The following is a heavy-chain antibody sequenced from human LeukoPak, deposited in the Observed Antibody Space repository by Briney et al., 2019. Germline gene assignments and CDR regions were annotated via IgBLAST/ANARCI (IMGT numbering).Heavy chain of an antibody. D-gene: IGHD1-26*01. CDR3: ARQFLVGSTFHAFDL. CDR1: VVSMNGYY. CDR2: VDSSGNT. J-gene: IGHJ3*01. Sequence: SETLSLTCSVSVVSMNGYYWSWLRQSAGNRLEWIGHVDSSGNTNYNPSLESRVTMSVDTSKKQFSLKLTSVTAADMAVYFCARQFLVGSTFHAFDLWGQGTRVTVSA. V-gene: IGHV4-4*07.